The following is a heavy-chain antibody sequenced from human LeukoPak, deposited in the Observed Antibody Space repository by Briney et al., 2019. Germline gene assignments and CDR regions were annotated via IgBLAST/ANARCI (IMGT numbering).Heavy chain of an antibody. Sequence: PGGSLRLSCAASGFTFSSYGMHWVRQAPGKGLEWVAVISYDGSNKYYADSVKGRFTISRDDSKNTLYPQMNSLRAEDTAVYYCAKRTSAGNPWFDPWGQGTLVTVSS. D-gene: IGHD6-13*01. J-gene: IGHJ5*02. CDR2: ISYDGSNK. CDR1: GFTFSSYG. CDR3: AKRTSAGNPWFDP. V-gene: IGHV3-30*18.